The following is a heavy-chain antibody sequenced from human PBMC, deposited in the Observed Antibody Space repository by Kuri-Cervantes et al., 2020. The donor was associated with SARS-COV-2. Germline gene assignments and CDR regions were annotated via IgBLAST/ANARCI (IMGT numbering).Heavy chain of an antibody. Sequence: GESLKISCAASGFTVSSNYMSWVRQAPGKGLEWVSVIYSGGSTYYADSVKGRFTISRDNSKNTLYLQMNSLRAEDTAVYYCARDSPTWIHTFDYGGQGTLVTVSS. CDR2: IYSGGST. J-gene: IGHJ4*02. D-gene: IGHD5-18*01. CDR1: GFTVSSNY. V-gene: IGHV3-53*01. CDR3: ARDSPTWIHTFDY.